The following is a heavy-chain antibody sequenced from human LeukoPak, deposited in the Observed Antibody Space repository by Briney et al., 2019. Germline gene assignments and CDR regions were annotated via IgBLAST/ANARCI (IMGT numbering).Heavy chain of an antibody. J-gene: IGHJ3*02. D-gene: IGHD3-22*01. CDR1: GYSFNSYW. CDR2: IYPGDSDA. CDR3: ASAGDSSDYYYFSAFDI. Sequence: GESLKISCKGSGYSFNSYWIGWVRQMPGKGLKWMGIIYPGDSDARYSPSFQGQVTISADKSISTAYLQWSSLKASDTAMYYCASAGDSSDYYYFSAFDIWGQGTMVTVSS. V-gene: IGHV5-51*01.